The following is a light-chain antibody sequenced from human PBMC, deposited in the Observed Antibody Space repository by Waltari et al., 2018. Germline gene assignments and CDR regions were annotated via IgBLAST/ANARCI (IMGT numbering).Light chain of an antibody. CDR1: SSDVDNYNF. Sequence: QSALTQPASVSGSPGQSITISCTGTSSDVDNYNFVSWYQQHPGKAPKLMIYGVSKRPAGVSDRFSGSKSGNTASLTISGLQAEDEADYYCSSYTNIITYVFGTGTKVTFL. V-gene: IGLV2-14*01. CDR3: SSYTNIITYV. J-gene: IGLJ1*01. CDR2: GVS.